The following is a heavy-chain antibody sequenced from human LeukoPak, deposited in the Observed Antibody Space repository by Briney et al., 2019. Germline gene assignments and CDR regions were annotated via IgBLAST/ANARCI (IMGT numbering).Heavy chain of an antibody. CDR1: GGSISSYY. V-gene: IGHV4-59*01. Sequence: SETLSLTCTVSGGSISSYYWSWIRQPPGKGLEWIGYIYYSGSTNYNPSLKSRVTISVDTSKNQFSLKLSSVTAADTAVYYCARGAYDSSGYKYWFDPWGQGTLVNVSS. CDR2: IYYSGST. CDR3: ARGAYDSSGYKYWFDP. J-gene: IGHJ5*02. D-gene: IGHD3-22*01.